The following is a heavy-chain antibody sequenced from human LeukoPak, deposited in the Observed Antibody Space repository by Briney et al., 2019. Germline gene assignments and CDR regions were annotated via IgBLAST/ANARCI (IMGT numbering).Heavy chain of an antibody. CDR1: GFTFSSYA. V-gene: IGHV3-23*01. D-gene: IGHD2-2*01. Sequence: QPGGSLRLSCAASGFTFSSYAMSWVRQAPGKGLEWVSAVSGSGGSTYYADSVKGRFTISRDNAKNSLYLQMNSLRAEDTAVNYSARGRGQLLLGGDAFDIWGQGTMVTVSS. CDR2: VSGSGGST. CDR3: ARGRGQLLLGGDAFDI. J-gene: IGHJ3*02.